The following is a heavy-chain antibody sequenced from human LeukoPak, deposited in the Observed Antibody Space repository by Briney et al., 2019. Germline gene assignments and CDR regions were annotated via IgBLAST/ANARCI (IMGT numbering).Heavy chain of an antibody. D-gene: IGHD2-15*01. CDR2: ISHDGGNK. CDR3: AKDDSNNYHEY. Sequence: PGGSLRLSCAASGFTFSNSWMTWVRQAPGKGLEWVASISHDGGNKQYAESIKGRLTVSRDNVKNSLYLEINSLRADDTAIYYCAKDDSNNYHEYWGQGTLVTVSA. CDR1: GFTFSNSW. V-gene: IGHV3-7*01. J-gene: IGHJ4*02.